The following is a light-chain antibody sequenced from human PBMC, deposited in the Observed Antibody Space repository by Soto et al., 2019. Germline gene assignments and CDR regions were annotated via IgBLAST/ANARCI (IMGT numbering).Light chain of an antibody. CDR3: QKYGTSEII. V-gene: IGKV3-20*01. CDR1: QSLANSF. J-gene: IGKJ5*01. Sequence: EFVLTQSPVTLSLSPGERATLSCSASQSLANSFIAWYQQKPGQAPRLLIYDTSSRASGIPDRFSGSGSGTDFTLTISRLETEDFAVFYCQKYGTSEIIFGQGKRLEIK. CDR2: DTS.